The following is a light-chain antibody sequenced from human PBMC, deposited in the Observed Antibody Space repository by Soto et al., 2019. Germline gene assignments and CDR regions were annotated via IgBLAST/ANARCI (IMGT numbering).Light chain of an antibody. J-gene: IGKJ5*01. CDR2: LGS. V-gene: IGKV2-28*01. CDR3: MQALQSPLIT. CDR1: QTLLNSNVYTY. Sequence: DIGMTQSPLSLPVTPEEPPSISSAASQTLLNSNVYTYLDWYLQKPGQSPRLLIYLGSNRASGVPDRFSGSGSGTDFTLKISRVEAEDVGVYYCMQALQSPLITFGQGTRLEIK.